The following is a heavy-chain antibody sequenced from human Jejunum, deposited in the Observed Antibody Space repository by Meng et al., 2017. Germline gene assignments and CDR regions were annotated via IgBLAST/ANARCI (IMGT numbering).Heavy chain of an antibody. Sequence: DLQESGPGLVKPSQTLSLTCTVSGASMSSGNYYWTWIRQHPGKGLEWIGYIYYSGSTYYNPSLQSLVTISIDMSENQFSLKLTSVTAADTAVYYCARVNWTSSYWYFDLWGRGTLVTVSS. CDR2: IYYSGST. J-gene: IGHJ2*01. CDR1: GASMSSGNYY. V-gene: IGHV4-31*01. CDR3: ARVNWTSSYWYFDL. D-gene: IGHD1-1*01.